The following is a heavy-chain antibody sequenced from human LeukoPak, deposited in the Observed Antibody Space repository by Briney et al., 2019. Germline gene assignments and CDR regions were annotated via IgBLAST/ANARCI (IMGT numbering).Heavy chain of an antibody. CDR2: IWYDGSNK. CDR1: GFTFSSYG. J-gene: IGHJ4*02. D-gene: IGHD6-19*01. Sequence: PGGSLRLSCAASGFTFSSYGMHWVRQAPGKGLEWVAVIWYDGSNKYYADSVKGRFTISRDNSKNTLYLQMNSLRAEDTAVYYCARDHSSGWYSDYFDYWGQETLVTVSS. CDR3: ARDHSSGWYSDYFDY. V-gene: IGHV3-33*01.